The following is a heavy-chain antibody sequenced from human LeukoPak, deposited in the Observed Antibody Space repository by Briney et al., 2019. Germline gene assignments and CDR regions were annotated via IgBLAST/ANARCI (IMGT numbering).Heavy chain of an antibody. J-gene: IGHJ4*02. Sequence: GGSLRPSWAPSEFTLGSVAMRWDRQPQGRGLGGVAIISYDGSNKYYADSVKGRFTISRDNSKNTLYLQMNSLRAEDTAVYYCAREDGSSSYLFDYWGQGTLVTVSS. CDR1: EFTLGSVA. D-gene: IGHD6-6*01. CDR2: ISYDGSNK. CDR3: AREDGSSSYLFDY. V-gene: IGHV3-30-3*01.